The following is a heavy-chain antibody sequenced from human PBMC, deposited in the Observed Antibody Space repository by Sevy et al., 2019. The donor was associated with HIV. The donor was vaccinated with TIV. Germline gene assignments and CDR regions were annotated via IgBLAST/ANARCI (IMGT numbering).Heavy chain of an antibody. Sequence: ASVKVSCKASGYTFTSYGIRWVRQAPGQGLEWMGWISAYNGNTNYAQKLQGRVTMTTDTSTSTAYMELRSLRSDDTAVYYCARSPSILTSFDYWGQGTLVTVSS. J-gene: IGHJ4*02. CDR1: GYTFTSYG. V-gene: IGHV1-18*01. D-gene: IGHD2-2*01. CDR3: ARSPSILTSFDY. CDR2: ISAYNGNT.